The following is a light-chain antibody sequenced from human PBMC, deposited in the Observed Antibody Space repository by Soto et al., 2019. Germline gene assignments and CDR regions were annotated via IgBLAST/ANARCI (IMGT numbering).Light chain of an antibody. Sequence: QSVLTQSPSVSGAPGQRVTISCTGSSSNIGAGYDVHWYQHLPGTAPKLLIYDDNNRPSGVPDRFSGSKSGTSASLAITGLQAEHEADYYCQSYDSSLSGVVFGGGTKLTVL. J-gene: IGLJ3*02. V-gene: IGLV1-40*01. CDR2: DDN. CDR3: QSYDSSLSGVV. CDR1: SSNIGAGYD.